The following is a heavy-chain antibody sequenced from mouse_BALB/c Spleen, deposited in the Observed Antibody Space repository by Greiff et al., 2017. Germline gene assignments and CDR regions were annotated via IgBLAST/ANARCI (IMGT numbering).Heavy chain of an antibody. V-gene: IGHV14-3*02. CDR2: IDPANGST. CDR3: ARGGLYDMDY. Sequence: VQLQQSGAELVKPGASVKLSCTASGYTFTDSYMHWVKQRPEQGLEWIGRIDPANGSTNYNTKFQGKATMTADKSSNTAYMQLSSLTSEDTAVYYCARGGLYDMDYWGQGTSLTVSS. CDR1: GYTFTDSY. D-gene: IGHD3-3*01. J-gene: IGHJ4*01.